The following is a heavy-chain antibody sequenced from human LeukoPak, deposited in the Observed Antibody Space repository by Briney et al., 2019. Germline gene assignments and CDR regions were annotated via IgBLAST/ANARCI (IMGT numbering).Heavy chain of an antibody. D-gene: IGHD2-8*01. Sequence: ASVKVSCKASGYTFTSYYIHWVRQAPGQGLEWMGVIDPSGGGTSYAQKFQGRVTMTRDTSTSTVYMDLRSLRSEDTAVYFCARDMLAVPSNWFDPWGQGTLVTVSS. CDR1: GYTFTSYY. CDR3: ARDMLAVPSNWFDP. V-gene: IGHV1-46*01. J-gene: IGHJ5*02. CDR2: IDPSGGGT.